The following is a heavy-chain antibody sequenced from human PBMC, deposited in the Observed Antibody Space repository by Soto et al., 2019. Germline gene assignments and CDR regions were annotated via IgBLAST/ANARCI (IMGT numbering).Heavy chain of an antibody. Sequence: ASVKVSCKASGYSFTDYHIRWVRQAPGQGLEWLGRINPKSGGTSTAQKFQGWVAMTTDTSISTASMELTRLTSDDTAIYYCARGDSTDCSNGVCSFFYNHDMDVWGQGTTVTVSS. D-gene: IGHD2-8*01. J-gene: IGHJ6*02. CDR3: ARGDSTDCSNGVCSFFYNHDMDV. CDR1: GYSFTDYH. CDR2: INPKSGGT. V-gene: IGHV1-2*04.